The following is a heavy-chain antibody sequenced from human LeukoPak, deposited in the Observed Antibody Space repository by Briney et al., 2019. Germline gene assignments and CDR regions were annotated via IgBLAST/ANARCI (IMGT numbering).Heavy chain of an antibody. J-gene: IGHJ4*02. CDR1: GGTFSSYA. CDR2: ITVASGNT. V-gene: IGHV1-3*01. Sequence: ASVKVSCKASGGTFSSYAISWVRQAPGQRLEWLGWITVASGNTRYSENLQGRVTLTRDTSANTAYMELHNLKFEDTAVYYCVGGFLGYWGQGTLVTVSP. CDR3: VGGFLGY.